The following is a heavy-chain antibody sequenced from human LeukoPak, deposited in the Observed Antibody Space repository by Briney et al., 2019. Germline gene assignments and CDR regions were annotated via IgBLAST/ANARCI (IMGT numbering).Heavy chain of an antibody. CDR3: AKAGRTDAFDI. CDR2: IDTSSTTT. CDR1: GLTFSKYS. D-gene: IGHD1-14*01. Sequence: PGGSLRLSCAASGLTFSKYSMTWVRQAPGKGLEWVSFIDTSSTTTYYTDSVKGRFTISRDNAKNSLYLQMNSLRAEDTALYYCAKAGRTDAFDIWGQGTMVTVSS. J-gene: IGHJ3*02. V-gene: IGHV3-48*04.